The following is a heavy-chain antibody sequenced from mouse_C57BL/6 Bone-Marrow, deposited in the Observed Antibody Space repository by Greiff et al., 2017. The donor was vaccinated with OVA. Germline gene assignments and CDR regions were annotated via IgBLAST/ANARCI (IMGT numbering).Heavy chain of an antibody. CDR1: GYTFTSYW. V-gene: IGHV1-5*01. Sequence: VQLQQSGTVLARPGASVKMSCKTSGYTFTSYWMDWVKQRPGQGLEWIGAIYPGNSDTSYNQKFKGKAKLTAVTSASTAYMELSSLTNEDSAVYYCTKSLYGSYAMDYWGQGTSVTVSS. CDR2: IYPGNSDT. D-gene: IGHD1-1*01. J-gene: IGHJ4*01. CDR3: TKSLYGSYAMDY.